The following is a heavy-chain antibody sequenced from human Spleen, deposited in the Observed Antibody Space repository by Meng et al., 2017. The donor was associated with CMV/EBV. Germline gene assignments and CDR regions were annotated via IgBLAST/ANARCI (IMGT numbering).Heavy chain of an antibody. D-gene: IGHD2-2*01. CDR3: VPGHCGSSSCLSGYYYYGMNV. J-gene: IGHJ6*02. Sequence: SLKISCAASGFTFGDYAMHWVRQAPGKGLEWVPGISRESGSIAYADSVKGRFTISRDNAKKSLFLQMNSLRAEYTAVYYCVPGHCGSSSCLSGYYYYGMNVWGQGTAVTVSS. CDR2: ISRESGSI. V-gene: IGHV3-9*01. CDR1: GFTFGDYA.